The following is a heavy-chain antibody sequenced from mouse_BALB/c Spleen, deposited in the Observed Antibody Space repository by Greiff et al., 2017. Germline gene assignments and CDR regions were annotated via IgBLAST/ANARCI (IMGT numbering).Heavy chain of an antibody. V-gene: IGHV1-87*01. CDR1: GYTFTSYW. Sequence: QVQLQQSGAELARPGASVKLSCKASGYTFTSYWMQWVKQRPGQGLEWIGAIYPGDGDTRYTQKFKGKATLTADKSSSTAYMQLSSLASEDSAVYYCAREELSDYGGSFDYWGQGTTLTVSS. CDR2: IYPGDGDT. J-gene: IGHJ2*01. D-gene: IGHD2-4*01. CDR3: AREELSDYGGSFDY.